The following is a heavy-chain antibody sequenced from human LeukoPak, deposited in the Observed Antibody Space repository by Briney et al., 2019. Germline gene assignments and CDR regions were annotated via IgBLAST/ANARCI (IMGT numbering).Heavy chain of an antibody. Sequence: AASVKVSCKASGGTFSSYAISWVRQAPGQGLEWMGGIIPIFGTANYAQKFQGRVTITADESTSTAYMELSSLRSEDTAVYYCARLNDFWSGSPFDPWGQGTLVTVSS. CDR3: ARLNDFWSGSPFDP. CDR1: GGTFSSYA. V-gene: IGHV1-69*13. D-gene: IGHD3-3*01. J-gene: IGHJ5*02. CDR2: IIPIFGTA.